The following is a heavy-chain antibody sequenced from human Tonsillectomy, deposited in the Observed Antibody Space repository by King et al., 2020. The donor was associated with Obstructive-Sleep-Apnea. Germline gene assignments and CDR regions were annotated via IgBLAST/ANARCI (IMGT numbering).Heavy chain of an antibody. CDR3: ARDLVPDAFDI. D-gene: IGHD6-13*01. J-gene: IGHJ3*02. Sequence: VQLVESGGGLVQPGGSLRLSCAASGFTFSGYNMNWVRQAPGKGLEWVSYISSSSSNIYYADSVKGRFTIAIDNAKNSLYLQMNSLRAEDTAVYYCARDLVPDAFDIWGQGTMVTVSS. CDR2: ISSSSSNI. V-gene: IGHV3-48*04. CDR1: GFTFSGYN.